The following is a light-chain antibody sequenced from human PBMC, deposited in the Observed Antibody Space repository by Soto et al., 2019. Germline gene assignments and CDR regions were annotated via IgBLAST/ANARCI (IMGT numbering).Light chain of an antibody. J-gene: IGKJ1*01. V-gene: IGKV3-20*01. Sequence: QSVSSSYLAWYQQKPGQAPRLLIYDASTRATGVPARFSGSGSWTDFTLTISTLEPEDFAVYYCEQYGSSHRTLGQGTKVDI. CDR2: DAS. CDR1: QSVSSSY. CDR3: EQYGSSHRT.